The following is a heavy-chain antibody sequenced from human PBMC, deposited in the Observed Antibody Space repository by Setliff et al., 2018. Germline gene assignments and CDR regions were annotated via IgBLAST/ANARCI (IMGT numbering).Heavy chain of an antibody. D-gene: IGHD2-21*02. V-gene: IGHV1-18*01. CDR3: AKGHLSVAHCGADCYPFDS. CDR1: GYRFTTYG. J-gene: IGHJ4*02. Sequence: ASVKVSCKASGYRFTTYGINWVRQAPGQGLEWMGWISPYNGDTTYTQNLQGRVTLTTDTSTTTAYMELRSLRGDDTAVYYCAKGHLSVAHCGADCYPFDSWGQGTLVTVSS. CDR2: ISPYNGDT.